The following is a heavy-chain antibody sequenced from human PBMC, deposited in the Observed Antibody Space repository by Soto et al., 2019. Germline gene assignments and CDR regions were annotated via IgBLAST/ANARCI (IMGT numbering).Heavy chain of an antibody. V-gene: IGHV3-74*01. CDR3: VRGDKGGFDL. Sequence: EVQLVESEGGLVQRGGSLRLSCAASGFTFNYYWMHWVRQAPGQGLVWVSHIHSDGGTTTYADSVKGRFTISRENAKNTLYLQMNSLRAEDTAVYYCVRGDKGGFDLWGQGTTVTVSS. J-gene: IGHJ3*01. CDR1: GFTFNYYW. CDR2: IHSDGGTT. D-gene: IGHD2-21*02.